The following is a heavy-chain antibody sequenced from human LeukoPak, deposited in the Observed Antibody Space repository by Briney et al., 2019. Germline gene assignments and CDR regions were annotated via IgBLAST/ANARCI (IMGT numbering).Heavy chain of an antibody. D-gene: IGHD6-13*01. CDR1: GFTYSSYE. Sequence: GGSLRLSCAASGFTYSSYEMNRVRQAPGKGLEWVSYISSSGSTIYYADSVKGRFTISRDNAKNSLYLQMNSLRAEDTAVYYCASSPYSSSWPTYCYYGMDVWGQGTTVTVSS. V-gene: IGHV3-48*03. CDR3: ASSPYSSSWPTYCYYGMDV. CDR2: ISSSGSTI. J-gene: IGHJ6*02.